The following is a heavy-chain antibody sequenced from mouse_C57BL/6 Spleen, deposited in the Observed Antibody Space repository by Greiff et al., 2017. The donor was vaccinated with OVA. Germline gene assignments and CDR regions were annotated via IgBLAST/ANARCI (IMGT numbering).Heavy chain of an antibody. CDR3: ARSGYYGNGGYFDY. D-gene: IGHD1-1*01. CDR1: GYTFTDYY. CDR2: INPYNGGT. Sequence: VQLQQSGPVLVKPGASVKMSCKASGYTFTDYYMNWVKQSHGKSLEWIGVINPYNGGTSYNQKFKGKATLTVDKSSSTAYMELNSLTSEDSAVYYCARSGYYGNGGYFDYWGQGTTLTVSS. J-gene: IGHJ2*01. V-gene: IGHV1-19*01.